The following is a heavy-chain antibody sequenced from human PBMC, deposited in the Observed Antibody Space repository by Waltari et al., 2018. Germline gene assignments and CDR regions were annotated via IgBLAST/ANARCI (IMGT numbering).Heavy chain of an antibody. Sequence: QVQLQQWGAGLLKPSETLSLTCAVYGGSVSGYYWIWIRQSPGKGLEWSGEINHSGGSNYNPSLKSRVTISGDTSKNQLSLKLSSVTAADTAVYYCVRGRGVGRGVFAYWGQGTLVAVSS. CDR1: GGSVSGYY. CDR3: VRGRGVGRGVFAY. J-gene: IGHJ4*02. CDR2: INHSGGS. V-gene: IGHV4-34*01. D-gene: IGHD3-10*01.